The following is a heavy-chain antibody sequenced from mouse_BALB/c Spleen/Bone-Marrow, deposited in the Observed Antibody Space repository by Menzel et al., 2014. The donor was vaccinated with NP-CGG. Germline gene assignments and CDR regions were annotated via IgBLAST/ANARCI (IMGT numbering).Heavy chain of an antibody. Sequence: VQLQQSGTVLARPGAAVKMSCKASGYTSXNYWMHWVKQRPGQGLEWIGTIYPGNSDTTYNQKFKGKAKLTAVTSTSTAYMELSSLTNEDSAVYYCTTLARSDFDYWGQGTTLTVSS. CDR3: TTLARSDFDY. J-gene: IGHJ2*01. CDR1: GYTSXNYW. CDR2: IYPGNSDT. D-gene: IGHD3-1*01. V-gene: IGHV1-5*01.